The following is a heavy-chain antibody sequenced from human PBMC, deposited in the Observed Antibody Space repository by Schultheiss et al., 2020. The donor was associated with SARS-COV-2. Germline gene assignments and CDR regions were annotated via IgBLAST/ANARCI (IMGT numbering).Heavy chain of an antibody. CDR3: ARRRYYDSYGGRNWFDP. D-gene: IGHD3-22*01. Sequence: SQTLSLTCTVSGGSISSYYWSWIRQPPGKGLEWIGYIYYSGSTYYNPSLKSRVTISVDTSKNQFSLKLRSVTAADTAVFYCARRRYYDSYGGRNWFDPWGQGTLVTVSS. CDR1: GGSISSYY. CDR2: IYYSGST. V-gene: IGHV4-59*04. J-gene: IGHJ5*02.